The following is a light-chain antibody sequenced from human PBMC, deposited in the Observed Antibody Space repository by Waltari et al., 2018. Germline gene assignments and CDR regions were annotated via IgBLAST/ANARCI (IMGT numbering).Light chain of an antibody. CDR1: QTVRSY. J-gene: IGKJ2*01. Sequence: EIVLTQSLATLSLSTGERATLSCRASQTVRSYLAWYQQKPGQAPRLLIFDASSRATGIPAKFSGSGSGTDFTLTVSNLEPEDFAVYYCQQRSNWPYTFGQGTRVEIK. CDR3: QQRSNWPYT. V-gene: IGKV3-11*01. CDR2: DAS.